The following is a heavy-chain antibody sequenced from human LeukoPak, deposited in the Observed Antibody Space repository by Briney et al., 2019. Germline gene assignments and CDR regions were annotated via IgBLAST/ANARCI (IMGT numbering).Heavy chain of an antibody. J-gene: IGHJ4*02. D-gene: IGHD3-9*01. Sequence: SGTLSLTCAVYGGSVTGYYWSWIRQTPGRGLEWVGEIHYTGATSYNPSLKSRATISTDTSKNQFSLRLSSVTAADTAVYYCARGNILTGYCFDFWGQGALVTVSS. CDR2: IHYTGAT. CDR3: ARGNILTGYCFDF. CDR1: GGSVTGYY. V-gene: IGHV4-34*01.